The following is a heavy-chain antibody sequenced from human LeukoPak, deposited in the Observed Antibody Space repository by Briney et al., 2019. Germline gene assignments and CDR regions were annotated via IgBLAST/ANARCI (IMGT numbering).Heavy chain of an antibody. CDR2: INPNSGGT. CDR1: GYTFTGYY. V-gene: IGHV1-2*04. Sequence: GASVKVSCKASGYTFTGYYMHWVRQAPGQGLEWMGWINPNSGGTNYAQKFQGWVTMTRDTSISTAYMELSRLRSDDTAVYYCARSDYGDPTYFDYWGQGTLVTVSS. J-gene: IGHJ4*02. CDR3: ARSDYGDPTYFDY. D-gene: IGHD4-17*01.